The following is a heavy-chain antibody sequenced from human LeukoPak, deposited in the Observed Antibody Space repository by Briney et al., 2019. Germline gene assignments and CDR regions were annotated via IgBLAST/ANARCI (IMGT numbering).Heavy chain of an antibody. CDR1: GFTFSSYV. J-gene: IGHJ4*02. CDR3: AKDGEEAEDTAMVTINDY. Sequence: GGSLRLSCAASGFTFSSYVMSWVRQAPGKGLEWVSAISGSGGSTYYADSVKGRFTISRDNFKNTLYLQMNSLRAEDTAVYYCAKDGEEAEDTAMVTINDYWGQGTLVTVSS. CDR2: ISGSGGST. D-gene: IGHD5-18*01. V-gene: IGHV3-23*01.